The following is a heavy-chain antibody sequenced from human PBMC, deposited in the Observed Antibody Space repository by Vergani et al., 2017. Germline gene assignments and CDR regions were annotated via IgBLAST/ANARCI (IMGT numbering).Heavy chain of an antibody. V-gene: IGHV4-59*01. D-gene: IGHD1-14*01. CDR2: IYYSGST. Sequence: QVQLQESGPGLVKPSETLSLTCTVSGGSISSYYWSWIRQPPGKGLEWIGYIYYSGSTNYNPSLKSRVTISVDTSKNQFSLKLSSVTAADTAVYYCARGQKGLTPTPGAFDIWGQGTMVTVSS. J-gene: IGHJ3*02. CDR3: ARGQKGLTPTPGAFDI. CDR1: GGSISSYY.